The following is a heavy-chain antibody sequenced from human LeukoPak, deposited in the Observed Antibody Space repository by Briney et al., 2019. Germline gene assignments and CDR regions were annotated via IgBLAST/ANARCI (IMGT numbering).Heavy chain of an antibody. V-gene: IGHV4-34*01. D-gene: IGHD6-13*01. J-gene: IGHJ4*02. CDR2: INHSGST. CDR1: DGSFSGYY. Sequence: PSETLSLTCAVYDGSFSGYYWSWIRQPPGKGLEWIREINHSGSTNYNPSLKSRVTISVDTSKNQFSLKLSSVTAADTAVYYCAIPSSSWYFYPDYWGQGTLVTVSS. CDR3: AIPSSSWYFYPDY.